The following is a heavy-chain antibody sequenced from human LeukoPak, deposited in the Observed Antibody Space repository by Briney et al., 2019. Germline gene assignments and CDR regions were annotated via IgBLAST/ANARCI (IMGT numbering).Heavy chain of an antibody. CDR2: IYSSGSP. J-gene: IGHJ3*02. V-gene: IGHV4-59*08. CDR1: GGSISSFY. CDR3: ARLRDDAFDI. Sequence: PSETLSLTCTVSGGSISSFYWSWIRQPPGKGLEWIGYIYSSGSPNYSPSLKSRVTISVDTSKNQFSLKLSSVTAADTAVYYCARLRDDAFDIWGQGTMVTVSS.